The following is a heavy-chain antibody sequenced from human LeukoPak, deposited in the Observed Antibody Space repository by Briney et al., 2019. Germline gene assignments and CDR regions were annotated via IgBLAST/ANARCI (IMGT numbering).Heavy chain of an antibody. Sequence: GRSLRLSCAASGFTFSSYAMHWVRQAPGKGLEWVAVISYDGSNKYYADSVKGRFTISRDNSKNTLYLQMNSLRAEDTAVYYCAKDGDTAMVFDYWGQGTLVTVSS. J-gene: IGHJ4*02. CDR1: GFTFSSYA. CDR2: ISYDGSNK. V-gene: IGHV3-30*04. D-gene: IGHD5-18*01. CDR3: AKDGDTAMVFDY.